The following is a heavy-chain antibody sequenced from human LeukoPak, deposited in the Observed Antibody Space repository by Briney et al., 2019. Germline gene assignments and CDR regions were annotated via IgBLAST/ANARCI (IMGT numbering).Heavy chain of an antibody. Sequence: GGSLRLSCAASGFTFSSYAMSWVRQAPGKGLEWVSAISGSGGSTYYADSVKGRFTISRDNSKNTLYLQMNSLRAEDTAVYYCAGESGRWFGERENWFDPWGQGTLVTVSS. J-gene: IGHJ5*02. D-gene: IGHD3-10*01. CDR2: ISGSGGST. CDR1: GFTFSSYA. V-gene: IGHV3-23*01. CDR3: AGESGRWFGERENWFDP.